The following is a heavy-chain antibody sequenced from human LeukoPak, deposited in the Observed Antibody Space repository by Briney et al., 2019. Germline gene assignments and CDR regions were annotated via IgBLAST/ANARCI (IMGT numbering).Heavy chain of an antibody. Sequence: SETLSLTCTVSGGSISSGGYYWGWIRQHPGKGLEWSGYIYYSASTYYNPSLKSRVTISVNTSNNQVSLKLSSETAVDTAAYYCARAQYYYDSSGYYAYYFDYWGQGTLVTVSS. CDR1: GGSISSGGYY. J-gene: IGHJ4*02. CDR3: ARAQYYYDSSGYYAYYFDY. V-gene: IGHV4-31*03. D-gene: IGHD3-22*01. CDR2: IYYSAST.